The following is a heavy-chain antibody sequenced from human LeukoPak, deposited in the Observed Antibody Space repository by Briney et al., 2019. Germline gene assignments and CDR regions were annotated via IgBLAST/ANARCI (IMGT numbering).Heavy chain of an antibody. CDR3: AMSVEMPPIPSFDY. V-gene: IGHV1-3*01. Sequence: ASVKVSCKTSGYIFTPHHIHWMRQAPGQGLELLGWVSAANNPEYSQKFQGRVVITRDASATTSYLELNSLRSEDTAVCYCAMSVEMPPIPSFDYWGQGTLVTVSS. CDR1: GYIFTPHH. CDR2: VSAANNP. D-gene: IGHD5-24*01. J-gene: IGHJ4*02.